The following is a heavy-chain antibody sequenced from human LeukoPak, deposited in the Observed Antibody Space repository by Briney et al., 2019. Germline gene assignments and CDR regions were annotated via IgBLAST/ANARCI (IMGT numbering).Heavy chain of an antibody. CDR2: IYYSGST. CDR1: GGSISSYY. Sequence: SETLSLTCTVSGGSISSYYWSWIRQPPGKGLEWIGYIYYSGSTNYNPSLKSRVTISVDTSKNQFSLKLSSVTAADTAVYYCARSGVRGVNDWFDPWGQGTLVTVSS. J-gene: IGHJ5*02. D-gene: IGHD3-10*01. CDR3: ARSGVRGVNDWFDP. V-gene: IGHV4-59*01.